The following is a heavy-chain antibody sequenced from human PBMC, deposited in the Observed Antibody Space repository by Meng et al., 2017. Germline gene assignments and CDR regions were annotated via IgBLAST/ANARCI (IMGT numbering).Heavy chain of an antibody. J-gene: IGHJ4*02. CDR3: ARGSYSFDS. CDR2: AYYRSKWYH. Sequence: LQQSGPGLVKPSQTLPLIWAISGDSVSSNSAAWNWIRQSPSRGLEWLGRAYYRSKWYHDYAESVKSRISIDPDTSKNQFSLQLRSVTPEDSAVYYCARGSYSFDSWGQRTLVTVSS. CDR1: GDSVSSNSAA. D-gene: IGHD1-26*01. V-gene: IGHV6-1*01.